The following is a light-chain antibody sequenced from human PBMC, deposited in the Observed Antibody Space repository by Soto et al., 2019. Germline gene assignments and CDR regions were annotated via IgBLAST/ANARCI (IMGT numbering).Light chain of an antibody. J-gene: IGKJ2*01. Sequence: EIVMTQSPATLSVSPGERASLSCRASQSVGSNLAWYQQTAGQAPRLLIYGASTRATGIPARFSGSGSGTEFTLSISSLQSEDFAVYSGQQYTNWPYTFGQATKLEIK. CDR3: QQYTNWPYT. CDR1: QSVGSN. V-gene: IGKV3-15*01. CDR2: GAS.